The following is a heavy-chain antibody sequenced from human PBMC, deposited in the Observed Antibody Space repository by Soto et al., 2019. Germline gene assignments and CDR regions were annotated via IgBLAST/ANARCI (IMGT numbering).Heavy chain of an antibody. Sequence: LRRPLSLTCAVSGASISSSNWWSWVRQPPGRGLEWIGEIFHRGGTNYNPSLTSRVTISVDKSENQFSLKLGSVTAADTAVYYCARGSYASNFDYWGHGTLVTVSS. D-gene: IGHD3-16*01. CDR2: IFHRGGT. J-gene: IGHJ4*01. CDR1: GASISSSNW. CDR3: ARGSYASNFDY. V-gene: IGHV4-4*02.